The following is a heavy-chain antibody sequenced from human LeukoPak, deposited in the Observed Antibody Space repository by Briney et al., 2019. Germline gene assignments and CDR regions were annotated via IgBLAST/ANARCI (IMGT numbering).Heavy chain of an antibody. CDR1: GGSFSGYY. Sequence: PSETLSLTCAVYGGSFSGYYWSWIRQPPGKGLEWIGEINHSGSTNYNPSLKSRVTISVDTSKNQFSLKLSSVTAADTAVYYCARSRLVTGYSSSWYDYYYYGMDVWGQGTTVTVSS. J-gene: IGHJ6*02. CDR2: INHSGST. V-gene: IGHV4-34*01. CDR3: ARSRLVTGYSSSWYDYYYYGMDV. D-gene: IGHD6-13*01.